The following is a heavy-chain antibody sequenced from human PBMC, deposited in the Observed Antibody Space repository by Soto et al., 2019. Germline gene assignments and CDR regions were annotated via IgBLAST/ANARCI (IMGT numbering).Heavy chain of an antibody. J-gene: IGHJ4*02. V-gene: IGHV5-51*01. CDR3: ARRGAGYNYVY. CDR1: GYSFPGFW. CDR2: IFPGDSDT. D-gene: IGHD5-12*01. Sequence: GESLKISCGASGYSFPGFWIGWVRQMPGKGLEWMGIIFPGDSDTRYSPSFQGQVTISADKSISTAYLQWSSLKASDTAMYYCARRGAGYNYVYWGQGTLVTVYS.